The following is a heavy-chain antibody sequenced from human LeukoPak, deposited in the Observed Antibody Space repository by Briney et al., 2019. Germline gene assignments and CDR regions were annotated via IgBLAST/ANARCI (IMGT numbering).Heavy chain of an antibody. Sequence: SETLSLTCTVSGGSISSGSYYWGWIRQPPGKGLEWIGSIYYSWNTYYNPSLKGRVTISVDTSKNQFSLILPSVTAADTAVYYCARFNREQWLPRGFDYWGQGTLVTVSS. CDR2: IYYSWNT. V-gene: IGHV4-39*01. D-gene: IGHD6-19*01. J-gene: IGHJ4*02. CDR3: ARFNREQWLPRGFDY. CDR1: GGSISSGSYY.